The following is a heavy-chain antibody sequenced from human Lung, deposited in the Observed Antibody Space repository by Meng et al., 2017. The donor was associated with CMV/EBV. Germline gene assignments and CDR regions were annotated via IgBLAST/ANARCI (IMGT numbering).Heavy chain of an antibody. Sequence: KASGYTVTGYDLHWVRQAPGQGLEWMGWINPNSGGTKNAQKFQGRVTMTRDTSISTAYMELSRLRSDDTAVYYCARAHPYDFWSGSVWGQGTTVTVSS. CDR1: GYTVTGYD. CDR3: ARAHPYDFWSGSV. J-gene: IGHJ6*02. V-gene: IGHV1-2*02. D-gene: IGHD3-3*01. CDR2: INPNSGGT.